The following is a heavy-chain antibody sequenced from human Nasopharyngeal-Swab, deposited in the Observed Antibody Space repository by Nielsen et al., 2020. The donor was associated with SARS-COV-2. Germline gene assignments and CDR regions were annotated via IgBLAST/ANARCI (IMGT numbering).Heavy chain of an antibody. CDR3: AREGYGDYAYYFDY. J-gene: IGHJ4*02. V-gene: IGHV3-48*01. CDR1: GFTFSSYS. CDR2: ISSSSTI. D-gene: IGHD4-17*01. Sequence: ETLSLTCAASGFTFSSYSMNWVRQAPGKGLEWVSYISSSSTIYYADSVKGRFTISRDNAKNSLYLQMNSLRAEDTAVYYCAREGYGDYAYYFDYWGQGTLVTVSS.